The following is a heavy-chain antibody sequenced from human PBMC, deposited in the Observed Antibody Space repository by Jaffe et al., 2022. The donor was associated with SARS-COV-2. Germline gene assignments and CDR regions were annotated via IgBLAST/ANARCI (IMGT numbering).Heavy chain of an antibody. Sequence: QVQLQESGPGLVKPSETLSLTCTISGGSISSYYWSWIRQPPGKGLDWIGYIYYTGSTDYNPSLKSRVTISVDTSKNQFSLKLSSVTAADTAVYYCARFQSNWGYFDYWGQGTLVTVSS. CDR1: GGSISSYY. CDR2: IYYTGST. D-gene: IGHD7-27*01. CDR3: ARFQSNWGYFDY. V-gene: IGHV4-59*01. J-gene: IGHJ4*02.